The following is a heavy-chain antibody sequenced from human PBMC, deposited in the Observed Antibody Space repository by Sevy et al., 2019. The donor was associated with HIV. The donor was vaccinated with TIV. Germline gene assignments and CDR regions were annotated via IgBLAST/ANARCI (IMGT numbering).Heavy chain of an antibody. Sequence: GGSLRLSCAASGFTVSRYSMNWVRQAPGKGLEWVSYISRSSSTVYYVDSVKGRFTISRDNAKNSLYLQMNSLRAEDTAVYYCARSPPYSSGWYGIDYWGQGTLVTVSS. V-gene: IGHV3-48*01. CDR2: ISRSSSTV. D-gene: IGHD6-19*01. CDR3: ARSPPYSSGWYGIDY. J-gene: IGHJ4*02. CDR1: GFTVSRYS.